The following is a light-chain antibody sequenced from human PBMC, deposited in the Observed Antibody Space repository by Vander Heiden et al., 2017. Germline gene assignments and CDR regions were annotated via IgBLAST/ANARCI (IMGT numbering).Light chain of an antibody. J-gene: IGKJ1*01. CDR3: EQHSTKT. CDR1: HIVLSSSNSKNH. Sequence: DIVLTPSPDSLAVSLGERDTINCKSSHIVLSSSNSKNHLSWFRQKPRQPPELLIYWASDRESGVPDRFSGSGSGTDFTLTSSNMQAEDVAVYYCEQHSTKTFGQGTKVEIK. CDR2: WAS. V-gene: IGKV4-1*01.